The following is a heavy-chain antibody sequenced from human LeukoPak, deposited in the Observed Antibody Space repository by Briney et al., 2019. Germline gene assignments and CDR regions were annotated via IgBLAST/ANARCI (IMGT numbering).Heavy chain of an antibody. CDR2: IIPILGIA. CDR1: GGTFSSYT. CDR3: ARQATSIVGATTNWFDP. D-gene: IGHD1-26*01. Sequence: SVKVSCKASGGTFSSYTISWVRQAPGQGLEWMGRIIPILGIADYAQKFQGRVTITADKSTSTAYMELSSLRSEDTAVYYCARQATSIVGATTNWFDPWGQGTLVTVSS. V-gene: IGHV1-69*02. J-gene: IGHJ5*02.